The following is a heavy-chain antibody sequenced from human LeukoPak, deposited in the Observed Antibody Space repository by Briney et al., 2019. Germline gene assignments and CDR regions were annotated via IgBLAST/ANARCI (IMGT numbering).Heavy chain of an antibody. J-gene: IGHJ2*01. Sequence: GGSLRLSCVASGITFSNYAVSWVRQAPERGLEWVSVVSITGGTTYNADSVKGRFTISRDNSKNTLYLQMRNLRVDDTAVYYCAISPLRGYFDLWGRGTLVTVSS. CDR1: GITFSNYA. CDR3: AISPLRGYFDL. CDR2: VSITGGTT. V-gene: IGHV3-23*01. D-gene: IGHD5-12*01.